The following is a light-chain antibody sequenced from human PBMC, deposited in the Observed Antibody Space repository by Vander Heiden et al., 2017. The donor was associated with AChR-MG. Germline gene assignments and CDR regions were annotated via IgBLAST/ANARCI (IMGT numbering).Light chain of an antibody. CDR2: QDS. J-gene: IGLJ2*01. Sequence: SFGPTQPPSVSVSPGQTASITCSGDKLGDKYACWYQQKPGQSPVLVIYQDSKRPSGIPERFSGSNSGNTATLTISGTQAMDEADYYCQAWDSSTAVFGGGTKLTVL. CDR3: QAWDSSTAV. V-gene: IGLV3-1*01. CDR1: KLGDKY.